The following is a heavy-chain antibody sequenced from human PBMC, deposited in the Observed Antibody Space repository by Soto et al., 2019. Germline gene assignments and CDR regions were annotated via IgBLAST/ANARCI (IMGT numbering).Heavy chain of an antibody. V-gene: IGHV4-34*01. Sequence: LXLTCAVYGGSFSGYYWSWIRQPPGKGLEWIGEINHSGSTNYNPSLKSRVTISVDTSKNQFSLKLSSVTAADTAVYYCARGPYDSSGYYYRWGQGTLVTVSS. CDR2: INHSGST. D-gene: IGHD3-22*01. CDR3: ARGPYDSSGYYYR. CDR1: GGSFSGYY. J-gene: IGHJ4*02.